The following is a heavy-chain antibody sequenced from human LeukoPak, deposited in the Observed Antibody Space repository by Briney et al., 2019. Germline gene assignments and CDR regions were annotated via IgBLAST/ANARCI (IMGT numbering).Heavy chain of an antibody. CDR1: GFTFSDYH. CDR2: ISSSGGII. CDR3: ARDDRSGYPLL. J-gene: IGHJ4*02. Sequence: PGGSLRLSCATSGFTFSDYHMNWIRQAPGKGLEWVSYISSSGGIIYYADSVKGRFTISRDNAKDSLYLQMNSLRAEDTAVYYCARDDRSGYPLLWGQGTLVTVSS. D-gene: IGHD3-22*01. V-gene: IGHV3-11*04.